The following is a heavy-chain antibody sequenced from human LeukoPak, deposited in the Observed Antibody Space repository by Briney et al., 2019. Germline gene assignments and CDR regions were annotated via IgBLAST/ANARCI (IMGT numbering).Heavy chain of an antibody. CDR1: GGSFSGYY. D-gene: IGHD5-18*01. Sequence: SETLSLTCAVYGGSFSGYYWSRIRQPPGKGLEWIGEINHSGSTKYNPSLKSRITISLDTSKNQFSLKLSSVTAADTAVYYCARGKKYSYGYTVTELGSGYFDHWGQGTLVTVSS. CDR2: INHSGST. V-gene: IGHV4-34*01. CDR3: ARGKKYSYGYTVTELGSGYFDH. J-gene: IGHJ4*02.